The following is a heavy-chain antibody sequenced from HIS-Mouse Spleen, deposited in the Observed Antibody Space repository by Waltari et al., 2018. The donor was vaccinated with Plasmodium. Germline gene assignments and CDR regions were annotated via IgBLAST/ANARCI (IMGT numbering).Heavy chain of an antibody. V-gene: IGHV4-59*01. Sequence: QVQLQESGPGLVKPSETLSLTCTVSGGSISSYYWSWIRQPPGKGMEWIGYIYYSVSTNYTPSLKSRVTRSGDTSKNQFSRKLSSVTAADTAVYYCARVGRRICGAFDIWGQGTMVTVSS. CDR2: IYYSVST. CDR3: ARVGRRICGAFDI. D-gene: IGHD1-26*01. CDR1: GGSISSYY. J-gene: IGHJ3*02.